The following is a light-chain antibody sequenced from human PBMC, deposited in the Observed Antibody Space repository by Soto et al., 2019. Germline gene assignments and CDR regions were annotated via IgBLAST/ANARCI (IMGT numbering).Light chain of an antibody. CDR3: SSCTRSNSGV. CDR1: SSDIGGYNF. Sequence: QSVLAQPASVSGSPGQSITISCTGTSSDIGGYNFVSWYQQHPGKAPKLIIYVVTDRPSGVSNRFSGSKSGNTASLTISGLQGEEGAYYYCSSCTRSNSGVLGTGNKVTV. J-gene: IGLJ1*01. CDR2: VVT. V-gene: IGLV2-14*03.